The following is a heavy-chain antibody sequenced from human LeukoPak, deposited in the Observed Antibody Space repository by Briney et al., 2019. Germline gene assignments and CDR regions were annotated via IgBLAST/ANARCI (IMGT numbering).Heavy chain of an antibody. CDR2: IYYSGTT. Sequence: AETLSLTCTVSGGSISSYYWSWIRQPPGKGLEWMGYIYYSGTTNYNPSLKSRVTISVDTSKNQFSLKLSSVTAADTAVYYCARGVYIAAAQYGYWGQGTLVTVSS. CDR3: ARGVYIAAAQYGY. V-gene: IGHV4-59*01. CDR1: GGSISSYY. D-gene: IGHD6-13*01. J-gene: IGHJ4*02.